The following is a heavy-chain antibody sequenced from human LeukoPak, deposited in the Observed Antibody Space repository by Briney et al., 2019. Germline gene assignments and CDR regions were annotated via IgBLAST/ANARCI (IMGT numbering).Heavy chain of an antibody. V-gene: IGHV4-59*01. J-gene: IGHJ6*02. D-gene: IGHD3-22*01. CDR2: IYYSGST. Sequence: SETLSLTCTVSGGSISSYYWSWIRQPPGKGLEWIGYIYYSGSTNYNPSLKSRVTISVDTSKNQFSLKLSSVTAADTAVYYCARGGPLKYYYDSSGYPSYYYYYGMDVWGQGTTVTVSS. CDR3: ARGGPLKYYYDSSGYPSYYYYYGMDV. CDR1: GGSISSYY.